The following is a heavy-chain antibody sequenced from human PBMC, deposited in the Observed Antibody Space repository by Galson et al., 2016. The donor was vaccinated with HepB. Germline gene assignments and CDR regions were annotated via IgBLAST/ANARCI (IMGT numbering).Heavy chain of an antibody. Sequence: SVKVSCKASGYAFTSHPLHWVRQAPGQRPEWMGWINAGDGRTKYSETFQGRLSISRDASASIAYMELTSLTSEDTAVYFCARGRADSASWGFDFWGQGALITVSS. CDR1: GYAFTSHP. J-gene: IGHJ4*02. CDR2: INAGDGRT. V-gene: IGHV1-3*01. D-gene: IGHD6-13*01. CDR3: ARGRADSASWGFDF.